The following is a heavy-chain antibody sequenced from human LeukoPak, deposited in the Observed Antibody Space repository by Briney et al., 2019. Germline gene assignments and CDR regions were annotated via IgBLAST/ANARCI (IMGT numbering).Heavy chain of an antibody. CDR1: GYTFSSYG. Sequence: ASVKVSCKASGYTFSSYGISWVRQAPGQGLEWMGWISAYNGNTNYVQKLQGRVTMTTDTSTRTAYMELRSLRSDDTAVYYCARAAYYYDSTGYSADAFDIWGQGTMVTVAS. V-gene: IGHV1-18*01. CDR2: ISAYNGNT. CDR3: ARAAYYYDSTGYSADAFDI. D-gene: IGHD3-22*01. J-gene: IGHJ3*02.